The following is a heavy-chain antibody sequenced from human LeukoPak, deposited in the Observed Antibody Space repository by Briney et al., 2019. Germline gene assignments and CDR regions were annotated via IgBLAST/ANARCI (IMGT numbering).Heavy chain of an antibody. CDR1: GYTFTGYY. CDR3: SREDY. J-gene: IGHJ4*02. V-gene: IGHV1-2*02. Sequence: ASVKVSCKASGYTFTGYYLHWVRQAPGQGLEWVGWIIHNSGGTNYAQKFQGRVTMTRDTSISTVYMELSRLRSDDTAVYYCSREDYWGEGALVTVSS. CDR2: IIHNSGGT.